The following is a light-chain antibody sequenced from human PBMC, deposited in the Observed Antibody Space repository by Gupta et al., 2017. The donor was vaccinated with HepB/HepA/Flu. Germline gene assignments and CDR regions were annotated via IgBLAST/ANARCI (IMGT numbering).Light chain of an antibody. CDR1: QSVGSN. CDR2: AAS. Sequence: ERVMTQSPATLSMSPGERVTLSCRASQSVGSNLAWFQQTPGQSPRLLISAASTRATGIPARFSGSGSGTEFTLTISGLQSEDFAVYFCQQYNNWPPTFGPGTKVDIK. CDR3: QQYNNWPPT. J-gene: IGKJ3*01. V-gene: IGKV3-15*01.